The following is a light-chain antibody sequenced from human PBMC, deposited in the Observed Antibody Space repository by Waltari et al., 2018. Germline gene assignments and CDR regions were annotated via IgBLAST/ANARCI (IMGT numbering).Light chain of an antibody. V-gene: IGKV1-12*01. Sequence: DIQMTQSPSSVSASVGDRVTITCRASQDISNWLAWYQQKSGKAPKRLIHTVSTLQIGVPPRFSGSGSGTDFTLTISSLQPEDFATYFCQQASGLPWTFGQGTKVEIK. CDR3: QQASGLPWT. J-gene: IGKJ1*01. CDR1: QDISNW. CDR2: TVS.